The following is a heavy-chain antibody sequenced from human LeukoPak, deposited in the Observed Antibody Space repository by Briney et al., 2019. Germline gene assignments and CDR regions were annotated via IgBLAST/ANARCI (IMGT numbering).Heavy chain of an antibody. CDR1: GFIVNSDY. CDR3: ARGGGLDV. V-gene: IGHV3-53*03. Sequence: GGSLRLSCVVSGFIVNSDYMNWVRQAPGKGPEWVSVIYSDGSTYYLDSVKGRFTISRDNAKNSLYLQMSNLRAEDTAVYFCARGGGLDVWGQGATVTVSS. CDR2: IYSDGST. J-gene: IGHJ6*02.